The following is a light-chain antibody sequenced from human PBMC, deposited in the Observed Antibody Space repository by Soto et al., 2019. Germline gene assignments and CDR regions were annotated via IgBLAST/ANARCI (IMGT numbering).Light chain of an antibody. Sequence: IQLTQSPSSLSASVGDRVTITCRASHSASTFLAWYQQKPGQAPKLLIYDASTLQSGVPSRFSASGSGTEFALIISGLQPDDFAVYYCQQYNRYAVTFGQGTKVAI. V-gene: IGKV1-5*01. CDR1: HSASTF. CDR3: QQYNRYAVT. J-gene: IGKJ1*01. CDR2: DAS.